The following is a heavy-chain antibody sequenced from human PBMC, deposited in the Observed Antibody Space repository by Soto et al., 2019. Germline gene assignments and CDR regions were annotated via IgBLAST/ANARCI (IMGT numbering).Heavy chain of an antibody. CDR2: ISSSGITT. CDR3: ARYGTSADG. CDR1: GFTFRNYE. Sequence: PGGSLRLSCSASGFTFRNYEMNWVRKAPGKGLEWVSYISSSGITTYYADFAAGRFTISRDNAKESLYLHLNSLRVEDTAVYYCARYGTSADGWGLGSQVTVS. D-gene: IGHD1-1*01. J-gene: IGHJ1*01. V-gene: IGHV3-48*03.